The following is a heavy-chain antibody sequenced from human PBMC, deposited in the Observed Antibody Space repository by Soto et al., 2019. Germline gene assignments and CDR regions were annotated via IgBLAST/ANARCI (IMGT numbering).Heavy chain of an antibody. D-gene: IGHD3-3*01. CDR2: INHSGST. J-gene: IGHJ5*02. Sequence: SETLSLTCAVYGGSFSGYYWSWIRQPPGKGLEWIGEINHSGSTNYNPSLKSRVTISVDTSKNQFSLKLSSVTAADTAVYYCVRASGGRLRFLEWLNWFDPWGQGTLVTVSS. V-gene: IGHV4-34*01. CDR1: GGSFSGYY. CDR3: VRASGGRLRFLEWLNWFDP.